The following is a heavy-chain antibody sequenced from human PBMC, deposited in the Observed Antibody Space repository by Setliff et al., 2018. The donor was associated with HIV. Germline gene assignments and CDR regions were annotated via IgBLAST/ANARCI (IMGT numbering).Heavy chain of an antibody. V-gene: IGHV3-21*06. J-gene: IGHJ3*02. D-gene: IGHD2-21*02. CDR3: ASRGVLTPSDAFDI. CDR2: ISHSSSKI. Sequence: GGSLRLSCVASGFSFSDYSMNWVRRAPGKGLEWLASISHSSSKIFYADSVRGRFYISRDNAENSLFLEMTSLRVDDTAVYSCASRGVLTPSDAFDIWGRGTMVPVSS. CDR1: GFSFSDYS.